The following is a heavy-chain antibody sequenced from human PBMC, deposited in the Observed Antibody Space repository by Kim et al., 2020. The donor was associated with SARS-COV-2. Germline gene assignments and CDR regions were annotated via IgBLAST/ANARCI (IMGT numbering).Heavy chain of an antibody. V-gene: IGHV1-8*01. D-gene: IGHD1-26*01. J-gene: IGHJ4*02. Sequence: NTGYGKMFQGRVTMAGNTSIGTAYMELSSLRSEDTAVYYCARVPGGSRDYWGQGTLVTVSS. CDR3: ARVPGGSRDY. CDR2: NT.